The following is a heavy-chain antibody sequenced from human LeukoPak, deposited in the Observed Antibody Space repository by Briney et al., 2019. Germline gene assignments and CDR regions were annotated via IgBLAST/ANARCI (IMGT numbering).Heavy chain of an antibody. Sequence: GGSLRLSCAASRFTFSSYSMNWVRQAPGKGLEWVSSIISSSIYIYYADSVKGRFTISRDNAKNSLYLKMNSLRAEDTAVYYCARVVGLTGYSSTWYSGYYYYMDVWGKGTTVTVSS. CDR3: ARVVGLTGYSSTWYSGYYYYMDV. D-gene: IGHD6-13*01. J-gene: IGHJ6*03. CDR1: RFTFSSYS. V-gene: IGHV3-21*01. CDR2: IISSSIYI.